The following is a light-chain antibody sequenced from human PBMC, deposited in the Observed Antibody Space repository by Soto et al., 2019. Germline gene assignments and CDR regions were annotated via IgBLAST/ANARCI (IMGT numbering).Light chain of an antibody. Sequence: QSALTQPASVSGSPGQSITISCTGTSSDVGSYNLVSWYQQHPGKAPKVMIYEGTKRPSGVSNRFSGSKSDNTASLTISGLQTEDEADYYCCSYAGTNTFVFGTGTKVTVL. CDR2: EGT. CDR3: CSYAGTNTFV. V-gene: IGLV2-23*01. CDR1: SSDVGSYNL. J-gene: IGLJ1*01.